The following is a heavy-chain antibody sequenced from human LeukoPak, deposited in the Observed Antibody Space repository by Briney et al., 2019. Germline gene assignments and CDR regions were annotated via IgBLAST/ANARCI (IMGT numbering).Heavy chain of an antibody. J-gene: IGHJ4*02. V-gene: IGHV3-21*01. CDR1: GFTFSSYS. CDR3: VSQSFGELAY. CDR2: ITRSSIYT. D-gene: IGHD3-10*01. Sequence: GGSLRLSCAGSGFTFSSYSMTWVRQAPGKGLEWVSSITRSSIYTYYADSVKGRFTISRDNAKKSLYLQMNSLRTEDTAVYYCVSQSFGELAYWGQGTLVTVSS.